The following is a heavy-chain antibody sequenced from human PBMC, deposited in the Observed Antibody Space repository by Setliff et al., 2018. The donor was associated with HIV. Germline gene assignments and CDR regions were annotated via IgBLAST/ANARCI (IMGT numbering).Heavy chain of an antibody. J-gene: IGHJ3*02. D-gene: IGHD1-20*01. CDR3: ARDGYKWNDNALEI. CDR1: GYTFTSYG. V-gene: IGHV1-18*01. Sequence: GASVKVSCKASGYTFTSYGISWVRQAPGQGLEWMGWISAANGDTNFAQKFQGRVTMTTDTLTSTAYMELRSLRSDDTAVYHCARDGYKWNDNALEIWGLGTVVTVSS. CDR2: ISAANGDT.